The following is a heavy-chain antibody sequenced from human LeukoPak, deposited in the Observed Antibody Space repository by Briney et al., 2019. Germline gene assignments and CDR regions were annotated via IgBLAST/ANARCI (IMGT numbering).Heavy chain of an antibody. V-gene: IGHV3-23*01. J-gene: IGHJ4*02. Sequence: GGSLRLSCAVYGITLSNYGMSWVRQAPGKGLESVAGISDSGGSTNYADSVKGRFTISRDNPKNTLYLQMNSRRAEDTAVYFCARRGVVIRVILVGFHKEAFYFDSWGQGALVTVSS. CDR2: ISDSGGST. D-gene: IGHD3-22*01. CDR3: ARRGVVIRVILVGFHKEAFYFDS. CDR1: GITLSNYG.